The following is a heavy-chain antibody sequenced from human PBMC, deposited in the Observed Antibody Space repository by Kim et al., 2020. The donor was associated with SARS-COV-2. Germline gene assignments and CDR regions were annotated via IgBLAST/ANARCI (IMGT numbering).Heavy chain of an antibody. CDR1: GFTFSDYY. CDR3: ASGYSGYEDDHYYGMDV. J-gene: IGHJ6*02. D-gene: IGHD5-12*01. Sequence: GGSLRLSCAASGFTFSDYYMSWIRQAPGKGLEWVSYISSSGSTIYYADSVKGRFTISRDNAKNSLYLQMNSLRAEDTAVYYCASGYSGYEDDHYYGMDVWGQGTTVTVSS. CDR2: ISSSGSTI. V-gene: IGHV3-11*01.